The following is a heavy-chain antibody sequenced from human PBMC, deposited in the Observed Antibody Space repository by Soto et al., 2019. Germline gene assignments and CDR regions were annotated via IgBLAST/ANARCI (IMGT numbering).Heavy chain of an antibody. CDR1: GGSFSGYY. J-gene: IGHJ6*02. CDR3: ARGVYYGSGTNRLTYYYYYGMDV. V-gene: IGHV4-34*01. CDR2: INHSGSP. D-gene: IGHD3-10*01. Sequence: SETLSLTCAVYGGSFSGYYWSWIRQPPGKGLEWTGEINHSGSPNYNPSLKSRITISVDTSKNQFSLKLSSVTAADTAVYYCARGVYYGSGTNRLTYYYYYGMDVWGQGTTVTVSS.